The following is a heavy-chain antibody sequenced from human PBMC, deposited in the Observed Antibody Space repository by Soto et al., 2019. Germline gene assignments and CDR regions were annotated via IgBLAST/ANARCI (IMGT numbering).Heavy chain of an antibody. V-gene: IGHV1-3*01. CDR3: ARGGVNNWFDP. J-gene: IGHJ5*02. CDR2: INAGNGNT. CDR1: GYTFTIYA. Sequence: ASVKVSCTASGYTFTIYAMHWVRQAPGQRLEWMGWINAGNGNTKYSQKFQGRVTITRDTSASTAYMELSSLRSEDTAVYYCARGGVNNWFDPWGQGTLVTVSS. D-gene: IGHD2-8*02.